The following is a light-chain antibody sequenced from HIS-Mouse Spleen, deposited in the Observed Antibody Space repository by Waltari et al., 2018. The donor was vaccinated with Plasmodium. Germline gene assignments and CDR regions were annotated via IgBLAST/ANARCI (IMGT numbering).Light chain of an antibody. J-gene: IGLJ2*01. V-gene: IGLV3-1*01. CDR3: QAWDSSTVV. CDR1: KLGYKY. CDR2: QDS. Sequence: SYELTQPPSVSVSPGQPASITCSGDKLGYKYACWYQQTPGQSPVLVIYQDSKRPSGIPERFSGSNSGNTATLTISGTQAMDEADYYCQAWDSSTVVFGGGTKLTVL.